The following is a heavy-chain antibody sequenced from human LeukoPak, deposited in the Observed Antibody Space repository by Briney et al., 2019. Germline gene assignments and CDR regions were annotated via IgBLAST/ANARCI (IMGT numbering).Heavy chain of an antibody. CDR3: ACRQDSSGSSYYNYYMDV. D-gene: IGHD3-10*01. V-gene: IGHV4-39*01. CDR2: IYYSGST. J-gene: IGHJ6*03. Sequence: PSETLSLTCTVSGGSISRSSYYWGWIRQPPGEGLEWIGSIYYSGSTYYNPSLKSRLTISVDTSKNQFSLKLSSVTAADTAVYYCACRQDSSGSSYYNYYMDVWGRGNTVTVSS. CDR1: GGSISRSSYY.